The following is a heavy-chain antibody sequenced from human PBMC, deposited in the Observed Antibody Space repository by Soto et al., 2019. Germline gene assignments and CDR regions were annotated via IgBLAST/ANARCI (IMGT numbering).Heavy chain of an antibody. CDR1: GFSLSNARMG. Sequence: QVTLKESGPVLVKPTETLTLTCTVSGFSLSNARMGVSWIRQPPGKALEWLAHIFSNDEKSYSTSLKSRLTISKDTSKSQVFLTMTNMDPVDTAAYYCARIPAGQWLLPEYNWFDPWGQGTLVTVSS. J-gene: IGHJ5*02. V-gene: IGHV2-26*01. D-gene: IGHD6-19*01. CDR2: IFSNDEK. CDR3: ARIPAGQWLLPEYNWFDP.